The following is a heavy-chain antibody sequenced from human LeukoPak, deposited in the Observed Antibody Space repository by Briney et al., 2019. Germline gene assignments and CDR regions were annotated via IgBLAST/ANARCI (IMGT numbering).Heavy chain of an antibody. CDR3: ASVVFRVPGEYFDY. CDR1: GGSISSGDYY. CDR2: IYYSGST. V-gene: IGHV4-30-4*08. Sequence: TLSLTCTVSGGSISSGDYYWSWIRQPPGKGLEWIGYIYYSGSTYYNPSLKSRVTISVDTSKNQFSLKLSSVTAADTAVYYCASVVFRVPGEYFDYWGQGTLVTVSS. J-gene: IGHJ4*02. D-gene: IGHD3-3*01.